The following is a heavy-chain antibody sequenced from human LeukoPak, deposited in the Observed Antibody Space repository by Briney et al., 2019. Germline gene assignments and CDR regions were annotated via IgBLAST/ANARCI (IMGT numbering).Heavy chain of an antibody. CDR1: GGSINSYY. V-gene: IGHV4-4*07. CDR2: IYTSGST. J-gene: IGHJ4*02. Sequence: SETLSLTCTVSGGSINSYYWSWIRQPAGKGLEWIGRIYTSGSTNYNPSLKSRVTMSVDTSKNQFSLKLSSVTAADTAVYYCARESGYYDSSGLDYWGQGTLVTVSS. D-gene: IGHD3-22*01. CDR3: ARESGYYDSSGLDY.